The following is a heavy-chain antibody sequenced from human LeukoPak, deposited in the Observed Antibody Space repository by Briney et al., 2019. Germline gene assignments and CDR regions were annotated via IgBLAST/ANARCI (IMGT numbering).Heavy chain of an antibody. CDR2: ISSNGSNT. D-gene: IGHD4-17*01. CDR3: ARDGGYGDYGPYGMDV. Sequence: PGGSLRLSCVASGFPFSTYAMPWVPQAPGKGLEYVSGISSNGSNTNYADSVEGRFTISRDNSKNTLYLRMGSLRLEDMAVYYCARDGGYGDYGPYGMDVWGQGTTVTVSS. V-gene: IGHV3-64*02. CDR1: GFPFSTYA. J-gene: IGHJ6*02.